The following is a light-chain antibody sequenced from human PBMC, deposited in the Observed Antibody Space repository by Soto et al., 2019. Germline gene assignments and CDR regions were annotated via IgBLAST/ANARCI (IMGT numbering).Light chain of an antibody. J-gene: IGKJ1*01. CDR3: MQVLQTPLT. V-gene: IGKV2-28*01. CDR1: QSLLDSNGYNY. Sequence: DILMTQSPLSLPVTPVEPASISCRSSQSLLDSNGYNYLDWYLQKPGQSPQLLIYLGSNRSSGVPDRFSGSGSGTDFTLKISRVEAEDVGVYYCMQVLQTPLTFGQGTKVDI. CDR2: LGS.